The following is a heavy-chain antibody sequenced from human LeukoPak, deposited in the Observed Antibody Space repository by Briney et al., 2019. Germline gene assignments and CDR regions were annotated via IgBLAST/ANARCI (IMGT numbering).Heavy chain of an antibody. D-gene: IGHD3-10*01. CDR1: GGSISSSNW. V-gene: IGHV4-4*02. CDR3: ARDRGAITMVRGVNSTPPDY. CDR2: IYHSGST. J-gene: IGHJ4*02. Sequence: SETLSLTCAVSGGSISSSNWWSWVRQPPGKGLEWIGEIYHSGSTNYNPSLKSRVTIPVDKSKNQFSLKLSSVTAADTAVYYCARDRGAITMVRGVNSTPPDYWGQGTLVTVSS.